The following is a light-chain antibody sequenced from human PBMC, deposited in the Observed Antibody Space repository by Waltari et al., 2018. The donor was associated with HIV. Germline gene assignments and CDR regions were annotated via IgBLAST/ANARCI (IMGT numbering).Light chain of an antibody. CDR2: GDN. Sequence: QSVLTQPPSVSWAPGQRVTISCTGSSSNIEAGYDVHWYRQLPGTAPKLRIYGDNARPSGVPDRFSGSKSGTAASLAITGLQAEDEANYYCQSYDSSLSGSGVFGGGTKLTVL. CDR3: QSYDSSLSGSGV. J-gene: IGLJ2*01. CDR1: SSNIEAGYD. V-gene: IGLV1-40*01.